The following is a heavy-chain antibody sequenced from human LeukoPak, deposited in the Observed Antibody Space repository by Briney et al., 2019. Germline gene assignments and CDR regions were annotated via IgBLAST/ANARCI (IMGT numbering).Heavy chain of an antibody. CDR3: ASTSMVRGVITPFDY. CDR2: ISGTGVTT. V-gene: IGHV3-23*01. J-gene: IGHJ4*02. D-gene: IGHD3-10*01. CDR1: GAIFSIHA. Sequence: GGSLRLSSAASGAIFSIHAMSWVRQAPRKGLEWVSLISGTGVTTYYAASVQGRFTISRDNSKNTLYLQMNSLRAEDTALYYCASTSMVRGVITPFDYWGQGTLVTVSS.